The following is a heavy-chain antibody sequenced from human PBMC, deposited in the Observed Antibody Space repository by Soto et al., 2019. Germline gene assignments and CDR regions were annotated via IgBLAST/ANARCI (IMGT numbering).Heavy chain of an antibody. CDR1: GFSFSDSA. CDR3: TAKYYTLNVDY. J-gene: IGHJ4*02. Sequence: PGGSLRLSCAASGFSFSDSAMHWVRQASGKGLEWVGRIRSKHNNYATAYAASVQGRFTISRDDSKNTAYLQMNSLKTEDTAVYYCTAKYYTLNVDYWGQGTLVTVSS. CDR2: IRSKHNNYAT. D-gene: IGHD3-3*01. V-gene: IGHV3-73*01.